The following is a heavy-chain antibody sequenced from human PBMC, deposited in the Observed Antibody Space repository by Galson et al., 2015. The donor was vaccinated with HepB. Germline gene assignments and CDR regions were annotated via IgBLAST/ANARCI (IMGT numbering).Heavy chain of an antibody. CDR2: ILNDGINK. J-gene: IGHJ4*02. Sequence: SLRLSCAASGFTFSTYTLHWVRQAPGKGLEWVALILNDGINKYHADSVKGRITISRDNSHNTLYLQMNSLRADDTAIYYCVRAEVVTPAGDPSYYFDYWGQGTLVTVSS. CDR1: GFTFSTYT. V-gene: IGHV3-30-3*01. D-gene: IGHD2-2*01. CDR3: VRAEVVTPAGDPSYYFDY.